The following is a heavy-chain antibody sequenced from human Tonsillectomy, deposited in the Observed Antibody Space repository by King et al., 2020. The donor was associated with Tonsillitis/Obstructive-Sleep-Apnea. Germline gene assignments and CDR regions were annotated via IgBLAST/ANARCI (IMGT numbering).Heavy chain of an antibody. D-gene: IGHD6-13*01. CDR2: ISGSGSSI. CDR1: GFDFSRHT. Sequence: VQLVESGGGLVKPGGSLRLSCTASGFDFSRHTMHWVRQAPGKGLEWVSCISGSGSSIFYADSLKGRFTISRDNAKNSLYLEMSSLRAEDTAVFYCASDSIGYRSSWYFLASWGQGIMVTVSS. J-gene: IGHJ4*02. CDR3: ASDSIGYRSSWYFLAS. V-gene: IGHV3-21*01.